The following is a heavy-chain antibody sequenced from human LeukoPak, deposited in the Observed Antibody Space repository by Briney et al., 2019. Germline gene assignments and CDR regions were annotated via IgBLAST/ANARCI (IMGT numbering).Heavy chain of an antibody. J-gene: IGHJ4*02. D-gene: IGHD5-12*01. Sequence: SETLSLTCTVSGGSISSSSYYWGWIRQPPGKGLEWIGSIYYSGSTYYNPSLKSRVTISVDTSKNQFSLKLSSVTAADTAVYYCARGRDIVATVDWGQGTLVTVSS. CDR2: IYYSGST. CDR1: GGSISSSSYY. CDR3: ARGRDIVATVD. V-gene: IGHV4-39*07.